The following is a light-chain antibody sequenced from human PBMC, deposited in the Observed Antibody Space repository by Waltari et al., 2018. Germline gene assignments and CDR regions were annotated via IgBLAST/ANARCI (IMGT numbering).Light chain of an antibody. CDR2: WAS. CDR1: QSVLYSSNNKNY. J-gene: IGKJ2*01. Sequence: DIVMTQSPDSLAVSLGERATINCKSSQSVLYSSNNKNYLAWYQQQPGQPPKLLIYWASTRESGVPDRFSSSGSGTDFTLTISSLQAEDVAVYYCQQYYSMYTFGQGTKLEIK. V-gene: IGKV4-1*01. CDR3: QQYYSMYT.